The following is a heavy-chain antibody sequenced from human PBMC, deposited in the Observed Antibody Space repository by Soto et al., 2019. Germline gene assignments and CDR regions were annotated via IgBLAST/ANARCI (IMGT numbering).Heavy chain of an antibody. CDR3: TKLQLSSGLVTSYIQY. D-gene: IGHD1-26*01. V-gene: IGHV3-23*01. CDR2: LSGDSGGT. Sequence: GGSLRLSCATSGFSFGNYGMSWVRQAPGKGLEWVSGLSGDSGGTYYADSVKGRFTVSRDNSKSTLYLQMNTLRAEDTALYYCTKLQLSSGLVTSYIQYWGRGTMVNVSS. CDR1: GFSFGNYG. J-gene: IGHJ4*02.